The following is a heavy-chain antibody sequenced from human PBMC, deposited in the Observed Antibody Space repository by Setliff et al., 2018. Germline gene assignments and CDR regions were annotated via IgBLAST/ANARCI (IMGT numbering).Heavy chain of an antibody. Sequence: PGGSLRLSCAASGFTFSSYWMSWVRQAPGKGLEWVANIKQDGSEKYYVDSVKGRFTISRDNAKNSLYLQMNSLRAEDTAVYYCARDRLGDYAEYYFDYWGQGTLVTVSS. D-gene: IGHD3-16*01. J-gene: IGHJ4*02. CDR3: ARDRLGDYAEYYFDY. CDR1: GFTFSSYW. V-gene: IGHV3-7*01. CDR2: IKQDGSEK.